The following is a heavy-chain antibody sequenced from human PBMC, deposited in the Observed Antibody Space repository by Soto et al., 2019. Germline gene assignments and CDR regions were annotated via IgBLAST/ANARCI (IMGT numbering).Heavy chain of an antibody. V-gene: IGHV4-34*01. CDR3: ARGGVDYYDSSGYYFSPYYFDY. J-gene: IGHJ4*02. D-gene: IGHD3-22*01. CDR2: IYHSGST. CDR1: GGSFSGYY. Sequence: SETLSLTCAVYGGSFSGYYWTWIRQPPGTGLEWIGYIYHSGSTYYNPSLKSRVTISVDRSKNQFSLKLSSVTAADTAVYYCARGGVDYYDSSGYYFSPYYFDYWGQGTLVTVSS.